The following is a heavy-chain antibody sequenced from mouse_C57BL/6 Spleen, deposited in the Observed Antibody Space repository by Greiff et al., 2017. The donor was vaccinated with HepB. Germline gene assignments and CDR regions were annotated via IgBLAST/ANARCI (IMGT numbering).Heavy chain of an antibody. CDR3: ARGGILYYYDRAYAMDY. CDR1: GYTFTSYW. Sequence: QVQLQQPGAELVKPGASVKMSCKASGYTFTSYWITWVKQRPGQGLEWIGDIYPGSGSTNYNENFKSKATLTVDTSSITSYMQLSSLTSEYSAVYYCARGGILYYYDRAYAMDYWGQGTSVTVSS. V-gene: IGHV1-55*01. CDR2: IYPGSGST. J-gene: IGHJ4*01. D-gene: IGHD2-4*01.